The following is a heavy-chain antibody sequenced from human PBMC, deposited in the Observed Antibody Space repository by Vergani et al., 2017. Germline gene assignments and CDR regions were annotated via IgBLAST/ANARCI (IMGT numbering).Heavy chain of an antibody. CDR3: ARVGYCSSTSCYTNNGFDY. CDR1: GFTFSSYA. V-gene: IGHV3-30-3*01. J-gene: IGHJ4*02. D-gene: IGHD2-2*02. CDR2: ISYDGSNK. Sequence: VQLVESGGGVVQPGRSLRLSCAASGFTFSSYAMHWVRQAPGKGLEWVAVISYDGSNKYYADSVKGRFTISRDNSKNTLYLQMNSLRAEDTAVYYCARVGYCSSTSCYTNNGFDYWGQGTLVTVSS.